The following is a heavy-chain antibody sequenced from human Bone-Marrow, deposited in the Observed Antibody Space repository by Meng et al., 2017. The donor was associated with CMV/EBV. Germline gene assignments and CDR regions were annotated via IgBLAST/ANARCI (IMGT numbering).Heavy chain of an antibody. Sequence: GGSLRLSCAASGFTFSSYEMNWVRQAPGKGLEWVSYISSSGSTIYYVDSVEGRFTISRDNAKNSLFLQMNNLRAEDTAVYYCARKGNWLDYWGQGTLVTVSS. D-gene: IGHD1-20*01. CDR3: ARKGNWLDY. CDR2: ISSSGSTI. V-gene: IGHV3-48*03. CDR1: GFTFSSYE. J-gene: IGHJ4*02.